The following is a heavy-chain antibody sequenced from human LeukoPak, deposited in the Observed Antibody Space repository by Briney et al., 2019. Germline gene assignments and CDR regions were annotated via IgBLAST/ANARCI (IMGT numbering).Heavy chain of an antibody. CDR1: GGSISSYY. CDR2: IYYSGST. D-gene: IGHD3-22*01. CDR3: AKHSYYYDSSGYIMDY. V-gene: IGHV4-59*08. Sequence: SETLSLTCTVSGGSISSYYWSWIRQPPGKGLEWIGYIYYSGSTNYNPSLKSRVTISVDTSKNQFPLKLSSVTAADTAVYYCAKHSYYYDSSGYIMDYWGQGTLVTVSS. J-gene: IGHJ4*02.